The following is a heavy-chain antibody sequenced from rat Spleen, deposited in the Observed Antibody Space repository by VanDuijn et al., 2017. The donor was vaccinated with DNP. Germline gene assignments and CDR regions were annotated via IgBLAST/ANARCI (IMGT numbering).Heavy chain of an antibody. V-gene: IGHV5S14*01. CDR3: TRVHYDGTVMSNEGFAY. CDR2: ISTGGGNT. D-gene: IGHD1-12*02. CDR1: GFTFSNYG. J-gene: IGHJ3*01. Sequence: EVQLVESGGGLVQPGRSLKLSCAASGFTFSNYGMAWVRQTPTKGLEWVASISTGGGNTYYRDSVKGRFTISRDNAKNTQYLQMDSLRSEDTATYYCTRVHYDGTVMSNEGFAYWGQGTLVTVSS.